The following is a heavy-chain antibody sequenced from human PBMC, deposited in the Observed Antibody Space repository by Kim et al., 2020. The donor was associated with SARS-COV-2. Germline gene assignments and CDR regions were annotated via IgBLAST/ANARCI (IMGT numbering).Heavy chain of an antibody. CDR2: ISGSGDKT. Sequence: GGSLRLSCAASGFAFSSYAMSWVRQAPGKGLEWVAIISGSGDKTYYADSVKGRSTISRDNSKNTLYLQMNSLRAEDTAVYYCAKGGSYYSFDYWGQGTLVTVSS. CDR3: AKGGSYYSFDY. V-gene: IGHV3-23*01. J-gene: IGHJ4*02. D-gene: IGHD1-26*01. CDR1: GFAFSSYA.